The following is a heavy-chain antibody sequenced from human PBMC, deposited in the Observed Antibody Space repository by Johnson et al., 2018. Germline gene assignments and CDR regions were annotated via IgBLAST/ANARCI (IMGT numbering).Heavy chain of an antibody. CDR3: ARARPRGYSYGTDAFDI. Sequence: VQLRESGGGLVKPGRSLRLSCAASGFTLSSYDMHWVRQATGKGLEWVSAIGTAGDTYYPGSVKGRFPISRENAKNSLYLQMNSLRAGETAVYYCARARPRGYSYGTDAFDIWGQGTMVTVSS. V-gene: IGHV3-13*01. J-gene: IGHJ3*02. D-gene: IGHD5-18*01. CDR1: GFTLSSYD. CDR2: IGTAGDT.